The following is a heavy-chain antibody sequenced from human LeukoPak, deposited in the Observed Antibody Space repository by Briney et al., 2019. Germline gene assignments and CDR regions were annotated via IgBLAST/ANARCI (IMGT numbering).Heavy chain of an antibody. CDR1: GFTFSSYS. J-gene: IGHJ4*02. CDR2: ISSSSTI. D-gene: IGHD5-18*01. Sequence: GGSLRLSCAASGFTFSSYSMNWVRQAPGKGLEWVSYISSSSTIYYADSVKGRFTISRDNAKNSLYLQMSSLRAEDTAVYYCARKVNPRGYSADWGQGTLVTVSS. CDR3: ARKVNPRGYSAD. V-gene: IGHV3-48*04.